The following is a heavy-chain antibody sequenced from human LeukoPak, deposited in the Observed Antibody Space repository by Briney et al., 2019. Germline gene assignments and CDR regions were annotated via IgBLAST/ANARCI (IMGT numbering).Heavy chain of an antibody. Sequence: GASVKVSCKASGYTFTSHGISWVRQAPGQGLEWMGWINGYNGNTNYAQGFQGRVTMTTDTSTSTAYMELRSLTSDDTAVYYCARDGPPWSDILHMWGRGTMVTVSS. V-gene: IGHV1-18*01. J-gene: IGHJ3*02. CDR2: INGYNGNT. CDR3: ARDGPPWSDILHM. D-gene: IGHD2-15*01. CDR1: GYTFTSHG.